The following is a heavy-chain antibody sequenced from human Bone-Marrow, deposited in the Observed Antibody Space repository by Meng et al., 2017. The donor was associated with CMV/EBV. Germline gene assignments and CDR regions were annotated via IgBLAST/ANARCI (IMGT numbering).Heavy chain of an antibody. J-gene: IGHJ5*02. V-gene: IGHV4-59*01. CDR3: AREGCSSTSCYTGGWFDP. D-gene: IGHD2-2*02. CDR2: IYYSGST. CDR1: GGSFSGYY. Sequence: SETLSLTCAVYGGSFSGYYWSWIRQSPGKGLEWIGYIYYSGSTNYNPSLKSRVTISVDTSKNQFSLKLSSVTAADTAVYYCAREGCSSTSCYTGGWFDPWGQGTLVTVSS.